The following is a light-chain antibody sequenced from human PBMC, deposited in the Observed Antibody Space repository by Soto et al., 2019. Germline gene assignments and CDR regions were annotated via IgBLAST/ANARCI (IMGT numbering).Light chain of an antibody. CDR3: QSYDSSLSGYV. J-gene: IGLJ1*01. V-gene: IGLV1-47*02. CDR2: AND. CDR1: SSNIGSNY. Sequence: QSVLTQPPSASGTPGQRVIISCSGRSSNIGSNYVYWFQHLPGTAPKLLIYANDQRPSGVPDRFSGSKSGTSASLAIAGLQAEDEGDYYCQSYDSSLSGYVFGTGTKLTVL.